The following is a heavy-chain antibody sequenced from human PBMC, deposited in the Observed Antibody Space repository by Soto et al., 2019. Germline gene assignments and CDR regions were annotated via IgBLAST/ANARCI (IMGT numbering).Heavy chain of an antibody. D-gene: IGHD4-17*01. V-gene: IGHV1-8*01. CDR1: GYTFTKFD. Sequence: QVQLVQSGAEVKKPGASVRVSCKASGYTFTKFDINWVRQATGQGLEWMGWMNPNSGNTGYAQKLHGRVTMTMNTSITTAYMELSTLRSEETAVYYCVRGDYGDYSHWFDPWGQGTLVTVSS. CDR3: VRGDYGDYSHWFDP. J-gene: IGHJ5*02. CDR2: MNPNSGNT.